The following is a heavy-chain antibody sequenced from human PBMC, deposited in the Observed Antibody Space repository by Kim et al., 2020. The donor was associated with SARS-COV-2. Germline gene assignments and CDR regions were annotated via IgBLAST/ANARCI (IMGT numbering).Heavy chain of an antibody. Sequence: ASVKVSCKASGYTFTSYAMHWVRQAPGQRLEWMGWINAGNGNTKYSQKFQDRVTITRDTSASTAYMELSSLRSEDTAVYYCARLSPSYYGSGTYYKADYYAMDVWGQGTTVTVSS. D-gene: IGHD3-10*01. V-gene: IGHV1-3*01. J-gene: IGHJ6*02. CDR3: ARLSPSYYGSGTYYKADYYAMDV. CDR1: GYTFTSYA. CDR2: INAGNGNT.